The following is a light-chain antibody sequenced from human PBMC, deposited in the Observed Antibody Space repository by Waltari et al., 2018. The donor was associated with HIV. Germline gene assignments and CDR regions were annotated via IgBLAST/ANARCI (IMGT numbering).Light chain of an antibody. V-gene: IGKV1-39*01. CDR1: QIITSY. Sequence: DIQMTQSPSSLSASVGDRVTITCRASQIITSYLNWYQQKPGKAPKILIHGASSLQSGVPSRFSGSGSGTEFTLTISSLQPEDFATYYCQHRYRTPPWTFGQGTKVAIK. J-gene: IGKJ1*01. CDR3: QHRYRTPPWT. CDR2: GAS.